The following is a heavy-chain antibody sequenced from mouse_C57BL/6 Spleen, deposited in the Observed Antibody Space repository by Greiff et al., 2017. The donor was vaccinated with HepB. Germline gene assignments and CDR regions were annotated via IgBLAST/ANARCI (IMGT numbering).Heavy chain of an antibody. V-gene: IGHV1-81*01. Sequence: QVQLQQSGAELARPGASVKLSCKASGYTFTSYGISWVKQRPGQGLEWIGEIYPRSGNTYYNEKFKGKATLTADKSSSTAYMELRSLTSEDSAVYFCARISPTGTTRVHWYFDVWGTGTTVTVAS. J-gene: IGHJ1*03. D-gene: IGHD1-1*01. CDR3: ARISPTGTTRVHWYFDV. CDR1: GYTFTSYG. CDR2: IYPRSGNT.